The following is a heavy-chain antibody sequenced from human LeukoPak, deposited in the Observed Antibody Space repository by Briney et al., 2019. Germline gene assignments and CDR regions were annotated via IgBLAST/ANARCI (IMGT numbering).Heavy chain of an antibody. CDR1: GFTFSSYS. Sequence: GGSLRLSCAASGFTFSSYSMNWVRQAPGKGLEWVSSISSSSSYICYADSAKGRFTISRDNAKNSLYLQMNSLRAEDTAVYYCARGGTRELDYWGQGTLVTVSP. V-gene: IGHV3-21*01. CDR3: ARGGTRELDY. CDR2: ISSSSSYI. J-gene: IGHJ4*02.